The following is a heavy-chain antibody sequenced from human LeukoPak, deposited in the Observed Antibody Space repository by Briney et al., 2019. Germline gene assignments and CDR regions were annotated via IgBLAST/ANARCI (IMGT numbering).Heavy chain of an antibody. CDR3: ARDSPWLPDPY. CDR1: GFTFSTYW. D-gene: IGHD1-14*01. CDR2: INTDGSDI. Sequence: GGSLRLSCAASGFTFSTYWMHWVRQAPGKGLVWVSRINTDGSDITYADSVKGRFTISRDDARNTLYLQMNSLRADDTAVYYCARDSPWLPDPYWGQGTLVTVSS. V-gene: IGHV3-74*03. J-gene: IGHJ4*02.